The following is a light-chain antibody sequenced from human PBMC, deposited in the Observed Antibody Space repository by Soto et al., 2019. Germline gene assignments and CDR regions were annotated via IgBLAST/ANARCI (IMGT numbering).Light chain of an antibody. CDR2: GAS. V-gene: IGKV3-15*01. CDR3: QQYNNWPLT. CDR1: QSVSSN. J-gene: IGKJ4*01. Sequence: EGVMTQSPATLSVSLGDRATLCCRASQSVSSNLAWYQQKPGQAPRLLIYGASTRATGIPARFSGSGSGTEFTLTISSLQSEDFAVYSCQQYNNWPLTFGGGTKVDIK.